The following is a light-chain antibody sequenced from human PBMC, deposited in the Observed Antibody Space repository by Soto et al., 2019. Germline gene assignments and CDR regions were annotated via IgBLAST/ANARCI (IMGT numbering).Light chain of an antibody. V-gene: IGLV1-40*01. CDR1: SSNIGAGYD. Sequence: QSVLTQPPSVSGAPGQRVTISCTGSSSNIGAGYDVHWYQQLPGTAPKLLIYGNSNRPSGVPDRFSGSKSGTSASLAITGLQAEDEADYCQSYDISLSGSYVFGTGTKVTVL. CDR2: GNS. CDR3: QSYDISLSGSYV. J-gene: IGLJ1*01.